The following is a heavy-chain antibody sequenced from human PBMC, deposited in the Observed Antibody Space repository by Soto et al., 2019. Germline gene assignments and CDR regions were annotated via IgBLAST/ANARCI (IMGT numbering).Heavy chain of an antibody. CDR1: GYSFTTSG. CDR3: ARRLYGDYDY. CDR2: ISTYNGNT. D-gene: IGHD4-17*01. J-gene: IGHJ4*02. Sequence: QAQLVQSGAEVKEPGASVKVSCKASGYSFTTSGITWVRQAPGQGLEWMGWISTYNGNTNYAHKLQDRVTLTTDTSTRTAYMELRSLRSDDTAVYYCARRLYGDYDYWGQGTLVTLSS. V-gene: IGHV1-18*01.